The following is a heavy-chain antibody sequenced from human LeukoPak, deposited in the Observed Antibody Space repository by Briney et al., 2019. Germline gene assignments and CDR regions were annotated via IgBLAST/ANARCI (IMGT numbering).Heavy chain of an antibody. J-gene: IGHJ4*02. D-gene: IGHD2-15*01. CDR2: IYTSGST. CDR1: GGSISSNY. CDR3: ARVVACRCDY. Sequence: PSETLSLTCTVSGGSISSNYWSWIRQPAGKGREWIGRIYTSGSTNYNTSLKSGVTMSVDTPKNQFPLKLSSVTAADTAVYYCARVVACRCDYWGQGTLVTVSS. V-gene: IGHV4-4*07.